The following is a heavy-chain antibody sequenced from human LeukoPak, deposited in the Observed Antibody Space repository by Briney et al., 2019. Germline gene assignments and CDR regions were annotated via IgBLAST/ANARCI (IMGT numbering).Heavy chain of an antibody. Sequence: PGMSLRLSCAASGFTFSSYGMHWVRQAPGKGLEWVAVISYDGSNKYYADSVKGRFTISRDNSKNTLYLQMNSLRAEDTAVYYCAKGFSYYYDSGYDPDSYWGQGTLVTVSS. CDR3: AKGFSYYYDSGYDPDSY. D-gene: IGHD3-22*01. J-gene: IGHJ4*02. CDR2: ISYDGSNK. CDR1: GFTFSSYG. V-gene: IGHV3-30*18.